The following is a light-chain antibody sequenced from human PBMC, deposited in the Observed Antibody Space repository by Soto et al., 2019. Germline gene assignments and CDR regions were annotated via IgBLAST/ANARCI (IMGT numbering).Light chain of an antibody. CDR3: QSYDRSLSGSV. CDR2: GNS. J-gene: IGLJ2*01. V-gene: IGLV1-40*01. CDR1: SSNIGAGYD. Sequence: QSVLTQPPSVSGARGQRVTISCTGSSSNIGAGYDVHWYQQLPGTAPKLLIYGNSNRPSGVPDRFSGSKSGTSASLAITGLQAEDEADYYCQSYDRSLSGSVFGGGTKVTVL.